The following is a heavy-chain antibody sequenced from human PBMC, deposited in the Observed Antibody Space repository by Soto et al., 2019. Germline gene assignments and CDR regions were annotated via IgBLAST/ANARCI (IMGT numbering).Heavy chain of an antibody. CDR2: ISYGGSNK. Sequence: GGSLRLSCAASGFTFSSYGMHWVRQAPGKGLEWVAVISYGGSNKYYADSVKGRFTISRDNSKNTLYLQMNSLRAEDTAVYYCAKYYYDGSGGAFDIWGQGTMVTVS. V-gene: IGHV3-30*18. CDR1: GFTFSSYG. J-gene: IGHJ3*02. CDR3: AKYYYDGSGGAFDI. D-gene: IGHD3-22*01.